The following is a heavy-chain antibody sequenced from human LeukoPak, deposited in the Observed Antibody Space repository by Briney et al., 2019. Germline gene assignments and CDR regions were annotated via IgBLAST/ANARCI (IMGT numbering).Heavy chain of an antibody. CDR1: GYTFTGNY. V-gene: IGHV1-46*01. CDR2: INPSGGST. CDR3: ARVSVGATKLAYFDY. J-gene: IGHJ4*02. Sequence: GASVKVSCKASGYTFTGNYMHWVRQAPGQGLEWMGIINPSGGSTSYAQKFQGRVTMTRDMSTSTVYMELSSLRSEDTAVYYCARVSVGATKLAYFDYWGQGTLVTVSS. D-gene: IGHD1-26*01.